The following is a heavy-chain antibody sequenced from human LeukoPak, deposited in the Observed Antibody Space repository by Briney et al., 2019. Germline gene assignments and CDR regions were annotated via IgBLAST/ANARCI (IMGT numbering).Heavy chain of an antibody. CDR2: IYYSGTT. CDR3: ARGLNDFDS. V-gene: IGHV4-30-4*01. D-gene: IGHD3-16*01. J-gene: IGHJ4*02. CDR1: GGSMSSGDYY. Sequence: KTSQALSLTCTVSGGSMSSGDYYWSWIRQPPGKGLEWIGYIYYSGTTYYNPSLESRVTISIDTSKNQFSLKLSSVTAADTAVYYCARGLNDFDSWGQGTLVTVSS.